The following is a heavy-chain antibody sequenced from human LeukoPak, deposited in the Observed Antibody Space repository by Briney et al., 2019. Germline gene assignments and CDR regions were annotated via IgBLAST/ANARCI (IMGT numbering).Heavy chain of an antibody. CDR1: GGSISSSNW. V-gene: IGHV4-4*02. J-gene: IGHJ6*03. CDR3: ARSRSDGYYYYYYYMDV. D-gene: IGHD2-15*01. CDR2: IYHSGSA. Sequence: PSETLSLTCAVSGGSISSSNWWNWVRQPPGKGLECIGEIYHSGSANYNPSLTSRVTMSVDKSKNQISLKLTSVTAADTALYYCARSRSDGYYYYYYYMDVWGKGTTVTVSS.